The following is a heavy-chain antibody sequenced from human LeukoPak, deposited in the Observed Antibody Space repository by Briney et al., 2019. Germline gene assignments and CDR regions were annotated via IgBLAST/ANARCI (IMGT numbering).Heavy chain of an antibody. CDR2: ISGGGTNT. CDR3: AKGSTIGTLIKNWFDP. CDR1: EFTFSNYA. J-gene: IGHJ5*02. V-gene: IGHV3-23*01. Sequence: PGGSLRLSCAVSEFTFSNYAMSWVRQAPGKGPEWVSAISGGGTNTYNADSVEGRFTTSRDNSKYPMYLQINSLRAEDTPGYHCAKGSTIGTLIKNWFDPWGQGTLVTVSS. D-gene: IGHD3-16*01.